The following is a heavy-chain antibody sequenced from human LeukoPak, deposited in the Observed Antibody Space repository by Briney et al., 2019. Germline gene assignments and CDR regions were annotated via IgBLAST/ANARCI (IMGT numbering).Heavy chain of an antibody. CDR3: ARVFGLYCSSTSCYDYYYYMDV. V-gene: IGHV1-69*13. J-gene: IGHJ6*03. CDR1: GGTFSSYA. Sequence: SVKVSCKASGGTFSSYAISWVRQAPGQGLEWMGGIIPIFGTANYAQKFQGRVTITADESTSTAYMELSSLRSEDTAVYYCARVFGLYCSSTSCYDYYYYMDVWGKGTTVTVSS. CDR2: IIPIFGTA. D-gene: IGHD2-2*01.